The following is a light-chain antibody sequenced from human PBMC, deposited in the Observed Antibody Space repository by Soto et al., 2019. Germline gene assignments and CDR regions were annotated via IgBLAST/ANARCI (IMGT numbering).Light chain of an antibody. V-gene: IGKV3-11*01. CDR3: QQRSNPVP. CDR1: QSVSSY. CDR2: DAS. Sequence: EIVLTQSPATLSLSPGERATCSCRASQSVSSYLAWYQQKPGQAPRLLIYDASNRATGIPARFSGSGSGTDFTLTISSLEPEDFAVYYCQQRSNPVPFGQGTKLEIK. J-gene: IGKJ2*01.